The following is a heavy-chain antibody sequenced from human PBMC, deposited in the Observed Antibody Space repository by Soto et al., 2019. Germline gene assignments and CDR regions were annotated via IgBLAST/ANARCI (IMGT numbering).Heavy chain of an antibody. D-gene: IGHD5-18*01. CDR1: GYTFTSYD. CDR3: ARRNPRDTAMDY. Sequence: GASVKVSCKASGYTFTSYDINWLRQATGQGLEWMGWMNPNSGNTGYAQKFQGRVAMTRNTSISTAYMELSSLRSEDTAVYYCARRNPRDTAMDYWGQGTLVTVS. CDR2: MNPNSGNT. J-gene: IGHJ4*02. V-gene: IGHV1-8*01.